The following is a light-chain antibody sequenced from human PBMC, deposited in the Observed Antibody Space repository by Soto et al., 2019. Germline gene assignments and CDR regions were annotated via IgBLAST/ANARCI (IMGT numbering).Light chain of an antibody. V-gene: IGKV3-11*01. J-gene: IGKJ1*01. Sequence: EIVLTQSPATLSLSPGERATLSCRASESVRPYVAWYQQKPAQAPRLLIYGASARAPGIPARFSGSGSGTDFTLTISSLQAADVAVYYCQQYYTTPRWTFGQGTKVDI. CDR1: ESVRPY. CDR2: GAS. CDR3: QQYYTTPRWT.